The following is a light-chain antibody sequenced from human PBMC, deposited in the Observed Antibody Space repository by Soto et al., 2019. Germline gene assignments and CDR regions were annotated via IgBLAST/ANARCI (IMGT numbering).Light chain of an antibody. J-gene: IGKJ5*01. CDR3: QQYRNWPAFS. Sequence: EIVMTQSPDTLSLSPGERATLSCRASQVVTTNLAWYQQKPGQAPRVLIYDASTRAAGIPARFSVSGSGAAFTLTISSLQSEDFAVYDCQQYRNWPAFSFGQGTLLEIK. V-gene: IGKV3-15*01. CDR1: QVVTTN. CDR2: DAS.